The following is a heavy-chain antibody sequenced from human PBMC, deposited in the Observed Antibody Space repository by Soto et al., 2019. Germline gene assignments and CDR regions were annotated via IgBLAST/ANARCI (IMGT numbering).Heavy chain of an antibody. J-gene: IGHJ4*02. V-gene: IGHV1-8*01. CDR2: MNPNSGNT. CDR1: GYTFTSYD. Sequence: ASVKVSCKASGYTFTSYDINWVRQATGQGLEWMGWMNPNSGNTGYAQKFQGRVTMTRNTSISTAYMELSSLRSEDTAVYYCARGGSLRITIFGVVIGRRPFDCWGQGTLVTVSS. D-gene: IGHD3-3*01. CDR3: ARGGSLRITIFGVVIGRRPFDC.